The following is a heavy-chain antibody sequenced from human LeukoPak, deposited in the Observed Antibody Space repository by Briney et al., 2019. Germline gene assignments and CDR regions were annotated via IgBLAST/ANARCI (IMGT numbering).Heavy chain of an antibody. V-gene: IGHV4-61*02. Sequence: SETLSLTCTVSGGSISSGSYYWSWIRQPAGKGLEWIGRIYTSGSTNYNPSLKSRVTISVDTSKNQFSLKLSSVTAADTAVYYCAREGRTRYDYGGNLIGYWGQGTLVTVSS. CDR2: IYTSGST. D-gene: IGHD4-23*01. CDR1: GGSISSGSYY. J-gene: IGHJ4*02. CDR3: AREGRTRYDYGGNLIGY.